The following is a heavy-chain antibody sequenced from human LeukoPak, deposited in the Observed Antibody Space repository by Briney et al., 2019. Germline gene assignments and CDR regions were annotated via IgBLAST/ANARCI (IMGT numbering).Heavy chain of an antibody. CDR3: ARGGNYYDRSGYYSVQALDI. V-gene: IGHV3-53*01. CDR1: GFSVSSNY. CDR2: MYGGGTT. D-gene: IGHD3-22*01. Sequence: GGSLRLSCAASGFSVSSNYMNWVRQAPGKGLEWVSVMYGGGTTYYADSVKGRFTLSRDKSENTLYLQMNSLRAQDTAVYYCARGGNYYDRSGYYSVQALDIWGQGTMVTAST. J-gene: IGHJ3*02.